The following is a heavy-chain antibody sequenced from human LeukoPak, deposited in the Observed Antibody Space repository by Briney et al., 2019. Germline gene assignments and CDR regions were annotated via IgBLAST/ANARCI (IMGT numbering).Heavy chain of an antibody. V-gene: IGHV4-61*01. CDR3: AGAQLSYGVFAGRIDY. J-gene: IGHJ4*02. CDR2: IYYSGST. CDR1: GGSVSSGSYY. D-gene: IGHD4-17*01. Sequence: SETLSLTCTVSGGSVSSGSYYWSWIRQPPGKGLEWIGYIYYSGSTNYNPSLKSRVTISVDTSKNQFSLKLSSVTAADTAVYYCAGAQLSYGVFAGRIDYWGQGTLVTVSS.